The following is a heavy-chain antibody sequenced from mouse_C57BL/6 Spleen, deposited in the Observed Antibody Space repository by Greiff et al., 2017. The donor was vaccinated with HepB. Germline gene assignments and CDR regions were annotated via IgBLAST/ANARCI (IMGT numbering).Heavy chain of an antibody. J-gene: IGHJ4*01. CDR2: IDPETGGT. V-gene: IGHV1-15*01. D-gene: IGHD2-4*01. CDR3: TREGGYYDYDAGYAMDY. CDR1: GYTFTDYE. Sequence: VQLQESGAELVRPGASVTLSCKASGYTFTDYEMHWVKQTPVHGLEWIGAIDPETGGTAYNQKFKGKAILTADKSSSTAYMELRSLTSEDSAVYYWTREGGYYDYDAGYAMDYWGQGTSVTVSS.